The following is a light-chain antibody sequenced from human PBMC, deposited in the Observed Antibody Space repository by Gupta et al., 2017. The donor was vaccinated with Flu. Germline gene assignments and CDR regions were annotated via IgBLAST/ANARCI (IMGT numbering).Light chain of an antibody. CDR3: YSADISGNSYV. V-gene: IGLV3-10*01. Sequence: SYELTQTPSVSVSPGQTARITCSGDALPKKYTYWYQQKSGQAPVLVIYEDTRRPSGIPERFSGSISDTMATLAISGAQVEDEADYYCYSADISGNSYVFGTGTKVTVL. CDR2: EDT. CDR1: ALPKKY. J-gene: IGLJ1*01.